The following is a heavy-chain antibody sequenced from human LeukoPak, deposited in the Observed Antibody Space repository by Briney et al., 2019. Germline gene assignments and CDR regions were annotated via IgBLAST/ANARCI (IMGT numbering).Heavy chain of an antibody. CDR3: AAMVRGDNFDY. V-gene: IGHV4-59*01. CDR2: IYYSGST. J-gene: IGHJ4*02. D-gene: IGHD3-10*01. Sequence: SETLSLTCTVSGGSISNYYWSWIRQPPGKGLEWIGFIYYSGSTNYNPSLKSRVTISVDTSKNQFSLKVRSVTPADTAVYYCAAMVRGDNFDYWGQGTLVTVSS. CDR1: GGSISNYY.